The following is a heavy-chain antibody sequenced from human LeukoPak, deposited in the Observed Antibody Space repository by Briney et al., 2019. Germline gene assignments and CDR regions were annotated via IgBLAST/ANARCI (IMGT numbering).Heavy chain of an antibody. CDR3: AAESDFNKNYYV. D-gene: IGHD1-26*01. J-gene: IGHJ4*02. CDR1: GYTFTSYD. V-gene: IGHV1-8*01. CDR2: MNPNSGNT. Sequence: ASVKVSCKASGYTFTSYDINWVRQATGQGLEWMGWMNPNSGNTGYAQKFQGRVTMTRNTSISTAYMELSSLRSEDTAMYYCAAESDFNKNYYVWGQGTLITVSS.